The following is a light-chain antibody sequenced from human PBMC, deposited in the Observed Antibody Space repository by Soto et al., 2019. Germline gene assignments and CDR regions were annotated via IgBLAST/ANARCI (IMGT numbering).Light chain of an antibody. CDR2: DAS. CDR1: QSVGSN. J-gene: IGKJ1*01. V-gene: IGKV3-20*01. Sequence: EIILTQSPVTLSVSPGERATLSCRASQSVGSNLAWYQQKPGQAPRLLIYDASSRATGIPDRFSGSGSGTDFTLTISRLEPEDFAVYYCQQYGGSPGTFGQGTKVDIK. CDR3: QQYGGSPGT.